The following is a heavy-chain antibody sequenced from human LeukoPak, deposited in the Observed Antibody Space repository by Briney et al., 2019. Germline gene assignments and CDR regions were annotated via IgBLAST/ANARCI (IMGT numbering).Heavy chain of an antibody. CDR2: IYTNGST. Sequence: SETLSLTCTVSGVSISSGSYYWSGIRQPAGKGLGWIARIYTNGSTNYNPSRKSLITSSVDTSKTQFSLKLSSVTAADTAVYYCARFATMVRGYYFDSWGQGNLVTVSP. CDR3: ARFATMVRGYYFDS. V-gene: IGHV4-61*02. J-gene: IGHJ4*02. CDR1: GVSISSGSYY. D-gene: IGHD3-10*01.